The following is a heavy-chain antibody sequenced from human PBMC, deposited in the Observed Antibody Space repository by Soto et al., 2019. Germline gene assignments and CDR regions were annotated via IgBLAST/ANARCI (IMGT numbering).Heavy chain of an antibody. CDR3: ARHRFNYYDNTVYYYFDY. CDR2: ISGHNGNT. V-gene: IGHV1-18*04. D-gene: IGHD3-22*01. CDR1: GYSFTSYG. Sequence: ASVKVSCKASGYSFTSYGISWVRQAPGQGPEWMGWISGHNGNTNHPQSLQGRVTMTTDTSRNTAYMELRSLRSDDTAVYYCARHRFNYYDNTVYYYFDYWGQGTLVTVSS. J-gene: IGHJ4*02.